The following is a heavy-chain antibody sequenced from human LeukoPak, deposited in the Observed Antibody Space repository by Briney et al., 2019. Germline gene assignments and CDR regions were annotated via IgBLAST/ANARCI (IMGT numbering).Heavy chain of an antibody. J-gene: IGHJ4*02. CDR1: GFTFDDYA. V-gene: IGHV3-9*01. CDR2: ISWNSGSI. D-gene: IGHD6-13*01. Sequence: GGSLRLSCAASGFTFDDYAMHWVRQAPGKGLEWVSGISWNSGSIGYADSVKGRFTISRDNAKNSLYLQMNSLRAEDTAVYYCARDQRIAAGGGFAGARDYWGQGTLVTVSS. CDR3: ARDQRIAAGGGFAGARDY.